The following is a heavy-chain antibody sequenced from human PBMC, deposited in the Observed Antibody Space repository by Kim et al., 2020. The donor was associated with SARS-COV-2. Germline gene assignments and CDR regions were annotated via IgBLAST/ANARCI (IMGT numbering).Heavy chain of an antibody. CDR1: GFTFSSYE. V-gene: IGHV3-48*03. J-gene: IGHJ6*02. Sequence: GGSLRLSCAASGFTFSSYEMNWVRQAPGKGLEWVSYISSSGSTIHYADSVKGRFTISRDNAKNSLYLQMNSLRAEDTAVYYCAREYYYDSSGYYSMYYGMDVWGQGTTVTVSS. CDR3: AREYYYDSSGYYSMYYGMDV. D-gene: IGHD3-22*01. CDR2: ISSSGSTI.